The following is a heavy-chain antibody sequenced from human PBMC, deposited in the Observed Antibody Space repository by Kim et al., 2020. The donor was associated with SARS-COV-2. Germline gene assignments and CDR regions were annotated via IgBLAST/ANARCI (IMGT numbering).Heavy chain of an antibody. Sequence: GGSLRLSCAASGFTLSSYSMNWVRQAPGKGLEWVSSISSSSSYIYYADSVKGRFTISRDNAKNSLYLQMNSLRAEDTAVYYCARDLVTRPRPAGYSSSWPTGPKTIDYYYYYGMDVWGQGTTVTVSS. J-gene: IGHJ6*02. CDR3: ARDLVTRPRPAGYSSSWPTGPKTIDYYYYYGMDV. V-gene: IGHV3-21*01. CDR2: ISSSSSYI. D-gene: IGHD6-13*01. CDR1: GFTLSSYS.